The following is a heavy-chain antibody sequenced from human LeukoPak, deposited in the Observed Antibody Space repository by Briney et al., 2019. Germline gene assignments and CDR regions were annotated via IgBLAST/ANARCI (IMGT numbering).Heavy chain of an antibody. Sequence: SSETLSLTCSVSGGSINDYYWTWIRQPPGKGLEWIGYIYYSGSTNYNPSLKSRVTISVDTSKNQFSLKLSSVTAADTAVYYCARGYYGDYLYYFDYWGQGTLVTVSS. V-gene: IGHV4-59*08. D-gene: IGHD4-17*01. CDR1: GGSINDYY. CDR3: ARGYYGDYLYYFDY. CDR2: IYYSGST. J-gene: IGHJ4*02.